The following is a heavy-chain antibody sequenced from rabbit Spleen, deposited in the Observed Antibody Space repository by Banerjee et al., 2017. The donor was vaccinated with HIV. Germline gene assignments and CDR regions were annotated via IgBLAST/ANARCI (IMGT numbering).Heavy chain of an antibody. Sequence: EQLEESGGGLVKPEGSLTLTCKASGVSFSNKAVMCWVRQAPGKGLEWIACIDTNDGDTDYANWPKGRFTISKTSSTTVTLQMTSLTAADTATYFCARNYVNVFDPWGPGTLVTVS. CDR1: GVSFSNKAV. CDR2: IDTNDGDT. J-gene: IGHJ2*01. D-gene: IGHD1-1*01. CDR3: ARNYVNVFDP. V-gene: IGHV1S45*01.